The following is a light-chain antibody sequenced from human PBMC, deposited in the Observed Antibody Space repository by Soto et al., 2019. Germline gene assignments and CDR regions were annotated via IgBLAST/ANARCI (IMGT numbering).Light chain of an antibody. V-gene: IGLV2-14*01. CDR2: EVS. J-gene: IGLJ3*02. Sequence: QSALTQPASVSGSPGQSITISCTGTSSDVGGYNYVSWYQQHPGKAPKLMIYEVSNRPSGVSNRFSGSKSGNTASLTISGLQPEDEAEYYCSSYTSSSTRVFGGGTKLTVL. CDR3: SSYTSSSTRV. CDR1: SSDVGGYNY.